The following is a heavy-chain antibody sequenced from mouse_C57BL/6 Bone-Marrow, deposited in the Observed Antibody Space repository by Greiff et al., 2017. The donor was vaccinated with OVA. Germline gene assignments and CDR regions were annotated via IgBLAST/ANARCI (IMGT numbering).Heavy chain of an antibody. CDR3: ARNPYSYWYFDV. J-gene: IGHJ1*03. CDR1: GYTFTSYG. Sequence: LQESGAELARPGASVKLSCKASGYTFTSYGISWVKQRTGQGLEWIGEIYPRSGNTYYNEKFKGKATLTADKSSSTAYMELRSLTSEDSAVYFCARNPYSYWYFDVWGTGTTVTVSS. V-gene: IGHV1-81*01. D-gene: IGHD2-10*01. CDR2: IYPRSGNT.